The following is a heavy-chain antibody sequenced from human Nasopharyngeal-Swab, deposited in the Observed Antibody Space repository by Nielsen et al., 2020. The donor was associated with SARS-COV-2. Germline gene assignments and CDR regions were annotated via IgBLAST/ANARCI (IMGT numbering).Heavy chain of an antibody. Sequence: ASVKVSCKASGYTFTGYYMHWVRQAPGQGLEWMGRINPNSGGTNYAQKLQGRVTMTTDTSTSTAYMELRSLRSDDTAVYYCASARIPVPDAFDIWGQGTMVTVSS. CDR2: INPNSGGT. CDR3: ASARIPVPDAFDI. D-gene: IGHD2-15*01. V-gene: IGHV1-2*06. J-gene: IGHJ3*02. CDR1: GYTFTGYY.